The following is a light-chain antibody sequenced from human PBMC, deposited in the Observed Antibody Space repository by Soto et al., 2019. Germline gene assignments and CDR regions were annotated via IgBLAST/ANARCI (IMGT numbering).Light chain of an antibody. V-gene: IGLV2-8*01. CDR2: EVS. J-gene: IGLJ1*01. CDR1: SSDVGGYNY. Sequence: QSALTQPPSASGSPGQSVTISCAGTSSDVGGYNYVSWYQQYPGKVPKLMIYEVSERPSGVPDRFSGSKSGNTAFLTVSGLQAEDEAAYYCLSYADTAYVFGTATKVTVL. CDR3: LSYADTAYV.